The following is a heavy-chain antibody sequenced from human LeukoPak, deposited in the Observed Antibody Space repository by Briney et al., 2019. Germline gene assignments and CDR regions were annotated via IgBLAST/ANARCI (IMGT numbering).Heavy chain of an antibody. CDR3: ARTVVVVPAAIPFDY. J-gene: IGHJ4*02. D-gene: IGHD2-2*02. Sequence: SVKVSCKASGGTFISYAISWVRQAPGQGLEWMGGIIPIFGTANYAQKFQGRVTITADESTSTAYMELSSLRSEDTAVYYCARTVVVVPAAIPFDYWGQGTLVTVSS. V-gene: IGHV1-69*13. CDR2: IIPIFGTA. CDR1: GGTFISYA.